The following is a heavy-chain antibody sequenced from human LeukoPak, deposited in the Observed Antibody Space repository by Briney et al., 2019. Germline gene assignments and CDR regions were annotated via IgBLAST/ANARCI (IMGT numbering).Heavy chain of an antibody. CDR1: GGSISSYY. CDR2: INHSGST. Sequence: PSETLSLTCTVSGGSISSYYWSWIRQPPGKGLEWIGEINHSGSTNYNPSLKSRVTISVDTSKNQFSLKLSSVTAADTAVYYCARPATVTTFGPFDYWGQGTLVTVSS. V-gene: IGHV4-34*01. CDR3: ARPATVTTFGPFDY. D-gene: IGHD4-17*01. J-gene: IGHJ4*02.